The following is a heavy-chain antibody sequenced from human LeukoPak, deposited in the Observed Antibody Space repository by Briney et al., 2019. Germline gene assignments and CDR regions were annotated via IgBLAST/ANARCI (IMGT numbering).Heavy chain of an antibody. CDR1: GYTFTSYD. D-gene: IGHD2-2*01. V-gene: IGHV1-8*03. Sequence: ASVKVSCKASGYTFTSYDINWVRQATGQGLEWMGWMNPNSGNTGYAQKFQCRVTITRNTSISTAYMELSSLRSEDTAVYYCARVPLPNNQLLRRNPSKYYYYMDVWGKGTTVTVSS. CDR2: MNPNSGNT. J-gene: IGHJ6*03. CDR3: ARVPLPNNQLLRRNPSKYYYYMDV.